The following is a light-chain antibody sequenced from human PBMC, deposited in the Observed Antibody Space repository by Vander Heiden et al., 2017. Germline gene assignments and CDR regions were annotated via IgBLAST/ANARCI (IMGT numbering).Light chain of an antibody. J-gene: IGKJ4*01. Sequence: DIQMTRSPSPLSASVGDRVTITCQASQDISNYLNWYQQKPGKAPKLLIYDASNLETGVPSRFSGSGSGTDFTFTISSLQPEDIATYYCQQYDNLPLTFGGGTKVEIK. CDR1: QDISNY. CDR3: QQYDNLPLT. CDR2: DAS. V-gene: IGKV1-33*01.